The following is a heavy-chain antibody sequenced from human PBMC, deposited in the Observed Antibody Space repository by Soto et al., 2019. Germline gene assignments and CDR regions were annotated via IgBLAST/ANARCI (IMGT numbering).Heavy chain of an antibody. CDR3: ARDMAYDFWSGYRGGSWFDP. J-gene: IGHJ5*02. D-gene: IGHD3-3*01. Sequence: ASVKVSCKASGYTFTSYGISWVRQAPGQGLEWMGWISAYNGNTNYAQKLQGRVTMTTDTSTSTAYMELRSLRSDDTAVYYCARDMAYDFWSGYRGGSWFDPWGQGTLVTVSS. CDR1: GYTFTSYG. V-gene: IGHV1-18*01. CDR2: ISAYNGNT.